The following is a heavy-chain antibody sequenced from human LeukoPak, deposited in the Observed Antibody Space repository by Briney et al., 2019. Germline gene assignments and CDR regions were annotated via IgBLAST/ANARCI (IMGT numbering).Heavy chain of an antibody. Sequence: SETLSLTCTVSGGSVSNYYWSWIRQPAGKGLEWIGRIHTSGNTNYNPSLKSRVTMSVDTSKNQFSLKLSSVTAADTAVYYCARQDCSTTRCHAWGQGTLVTVSS. CDR2: IHTSGNT. J-gene: IGHJ4*02. D-gene: IGHD2-2*01. CDR1: GGSVSNYY. CDR3: ARQDCSTTRCHA. V-gene: IGHV4-4*07.